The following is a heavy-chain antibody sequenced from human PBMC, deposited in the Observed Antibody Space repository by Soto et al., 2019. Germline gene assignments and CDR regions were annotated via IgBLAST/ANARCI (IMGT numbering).Heavy chain of an antibody. CDR2: IYYSGST. D-gene: IGHD3-22*01. CDR1: GGSISSGGYY. V-gene: IGHV4-31*03. J-gene: IGHJ4*02. CDR3: ARERHDYYDSSGYLDY. Sequence: SETLSLTCTVSGGSISSGGYYWSWIRQHPGKGLEWIGYIYYSGSTYYSPSLKSRVTISVDTSKNQLSLKLSSVTAADTAVYYCARERHDYYDSSGYLDYWGQGTLVTVSS.